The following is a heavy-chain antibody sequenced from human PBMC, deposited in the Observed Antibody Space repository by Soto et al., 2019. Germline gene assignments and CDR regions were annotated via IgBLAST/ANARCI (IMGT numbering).Heavy chain of an antibody. V-gene: IGHV3-7*05. J-gene: IGHJ4*02. CDR2: IKQDGSGR. CDR3: ARASSIRISMIRGGVAFFDY. D-gene: IGHD3-10*01. Sequence: AQGKGLEWVANIKQDGSGRSYLDSVKGRFTLSRDNAKNSLYLQMNSLRVEDTAVYYCARASSIRISMIRGGVAFFDYWGLGTLVTVSS.